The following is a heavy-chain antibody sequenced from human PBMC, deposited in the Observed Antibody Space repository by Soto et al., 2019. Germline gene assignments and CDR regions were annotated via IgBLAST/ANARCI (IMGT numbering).Heavy chain of an antibody. Sequence: QLQLQESGPGLVKPSETLSLTCTVSGGSISSSSYYWGWIRQPPGKGLEWIGSIYYSGSTYYNPFLKSRVTISVDTSKNQFSLKLSSVTAADTAVYYCARQFIAARPNWFDPWGQGTLVTVSS. CDR1: GGSISSSSYY. D-gene: IGHD6-6*01. CDR2: IYYSGST. J-gene: IGHJ5*02. V-gene: IGHV4-39*01. CDR3: ARQFIAARPNWFDP.